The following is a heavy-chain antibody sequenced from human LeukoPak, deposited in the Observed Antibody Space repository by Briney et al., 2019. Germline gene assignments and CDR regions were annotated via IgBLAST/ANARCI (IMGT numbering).Heavy chain of an antibody. CDR3: ATFYPVTSPDY. D-gene: IGHD4-17*01. V-gene: IGHV4-38-2*02. J-gene: IGHJ4*02. CDR2: IYHSGST. Sequence: SETLSLTCTVSGYSISSGYYWGWIRQPPGKGLAWIGSIYHSGSTYYNPSLKSRVTISVDTSKNQFSLKLSSVTAADTAVYYCATFYPVTSPDYWGQGTLVTVSS. CDR1: GYSISSGYY.